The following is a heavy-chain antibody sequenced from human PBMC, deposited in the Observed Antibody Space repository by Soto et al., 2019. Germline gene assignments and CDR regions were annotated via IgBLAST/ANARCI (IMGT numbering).Heavy chain of an antibody. CDR1: GGSSSGYY. D-gene: IGHD3-10*01. CDR3: ARSFAHYYGSGSYPY. J-gene: IGHJ4*02. Sequence: SETLSLTCAVYGGSSSGYYWSWIRQPPGKGLEWIGEINHSGSTNYNPSLKSRVTISVDTPKNQFSLKLSSVTAADTAVYYCARSFAHYYGSGSYPYWGQGTLVTVSS. V-gene: IGHV4-34*01. CDR2: INHSGST.